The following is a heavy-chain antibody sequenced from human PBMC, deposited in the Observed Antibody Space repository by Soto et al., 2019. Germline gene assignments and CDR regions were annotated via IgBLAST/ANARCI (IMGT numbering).Heavy chain of an antibody. D-gene: IGHD1-1*01. V-gene: IGHV4-61*01. CDR1: GGSVSSGSYY. CDR2: IYYSGST. J-gene: IGHJ4*02. Sequence: SETLSLTCTVSGGSVSSGSYYWSWIRQPPGKGLEWIGYIYYSGSTYYNPSLKSRVTLSVDTSKNQFSLKLSSVTAADTAVYYCAREMATTGPFDYWGQGTLVTVAS. CDR3: AREMATTGPFDY.